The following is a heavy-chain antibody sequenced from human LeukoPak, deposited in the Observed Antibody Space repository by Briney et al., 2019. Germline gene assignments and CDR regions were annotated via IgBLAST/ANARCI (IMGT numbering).Heavy chain of an antibody. CDR2: ISWNSGSI. CDR3: AKDGIAAAGRGAFDI. Sequence: GRSLRLSCAASGFTFDDYAMHWVRHAPGKGLERVSGISWNSGSIGYADSVKGRFTISRDNAKNSLYLQMNSLRAEDTALYYCAKDGIAAAGRGAFDIWGQGTMVTVSS. D-gene: IGHD6-13*01. CDR1: GFTFDDYA. J-gene: IGHJ3*02. V-gene: IGHV3-9*01.